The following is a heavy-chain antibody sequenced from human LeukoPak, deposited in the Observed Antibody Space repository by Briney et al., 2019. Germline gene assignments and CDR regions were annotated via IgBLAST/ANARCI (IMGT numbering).Heavy chain of an antibody. J-gene: IGHJ6*03. CDR3: ARGLVVVAATLSYYYMDV. CDR2: FDPEDGET. CDR1: GYTLTELS. V-gene: IGHV1-24*01. D-gene: IGHD2-15*01. Sequence: ASVKVSCKVSGYTLTELSMHWVRQAPGKGLEWMGGFDPEDGETIYAQKFQGRVTITADESTSTAYMELSSLRSEDTAVYYCARGLVVVAATLSYYYMDVWGKGTTVTISS.